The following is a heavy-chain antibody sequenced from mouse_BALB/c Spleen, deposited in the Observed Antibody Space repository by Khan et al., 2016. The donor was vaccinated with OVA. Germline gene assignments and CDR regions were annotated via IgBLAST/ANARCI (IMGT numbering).Heavy chain of an antibody. CDR1: GFTFSSYG. Sequence: EVELVESGGDLVKPGGSLKLSCAASGFTFSSYGMSWVRQTPDKRLEWVATISSGGSNTYYPDSVKGRFTISRDNAKNTLYLQMSSLKSEDTAMYYWSRHGLLRLPKSFHAYWGQGTLVTVSA. D-gene: IGHD1-2*01. V-gene: IGHV5-6*01. J-gene: IGHJ3*01. CDR2: ISSGGSNT. CDR3: SRHGLLRLPKSFHAY.